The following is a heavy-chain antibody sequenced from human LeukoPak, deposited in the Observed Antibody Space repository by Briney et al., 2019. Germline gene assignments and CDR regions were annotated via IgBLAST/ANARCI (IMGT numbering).Heavy chain of an antibody. J-gene: IGHJ1*01. CDR1: GSRFTSYW. CDR3: AEGYDSSGYPRAEYFQH. D-gene: IGHD3-22*01. V-gene: IGHV5-51*01. CDR2: IYPGDSDT. Sequence: GESLKIFCKGSGSRFTSYWIGWVRQMPGKGLGWMGIIYPGDSDTRYSPSCQGQVTISADKSISTAYLQWSSLKASDTAMYYCAEGYDSSGYPRAEYFQHWGQGTLVTVSS.